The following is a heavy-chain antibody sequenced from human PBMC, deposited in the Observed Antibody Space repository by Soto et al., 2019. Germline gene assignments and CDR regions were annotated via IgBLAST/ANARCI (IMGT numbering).Heavy chain of an antibody. D-gene: IGHD4-17*01. V-gene: IGHV3-33*01. CDR1: GFTFSSYG. CDR2: IWYDGSNK. J-gene: IGHJ6*02. Sequence: GGSLRLSCAASGFTFSSYGLHWVRQAPGKGLEWVAVIWYDGSNKYYADSVKGRFTNSRDNSKNTLYLQMNSLRAEDTAVYYCARDLSLDGDNGPGYYYYYYGMDVWGQGTTVTISS. CDR3: ARDLSLDGDNGPGYYYYYYGMDV.